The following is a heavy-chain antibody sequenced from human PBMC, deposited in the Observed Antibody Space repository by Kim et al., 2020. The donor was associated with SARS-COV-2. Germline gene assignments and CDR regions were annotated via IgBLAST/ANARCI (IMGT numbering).Heavy chain of an antibody. Sequence: SETLSLTCTVSGGSFSNYYWGWIRQPPGKGLEWIGYIYYSGSTNYNPSLKSRVTISVDTSKNQFSLKLYSVTAADTAVYYCARDIGGRRRLAGDDYWGQGTLVTVSS. CDR3: ARDIGGRRRLAGDDY. V-gene: IGHV4-59*12. J-gene: IGHJ4*02. CDR1: GGSFSNYY. CDR2: IYYSGST. D-gene: IGHD6-19*01.